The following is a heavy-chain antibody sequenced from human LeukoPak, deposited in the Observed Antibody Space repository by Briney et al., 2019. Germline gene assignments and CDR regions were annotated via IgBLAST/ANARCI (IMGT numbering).Heavy chain of an antibody. CDR2: IRYDGSNK. CDR3: ATNPPQYSGSSYYYYFYMDV. D-gene: IGHD1-26*01. Sequence: GGSLRLSCAASGFTFSSYGMHWVRQAPGKGLEWVAFIRYDGSNKYYADSVKGRFTISRDNSKNTLFLQMNNLRVEDTAVYYCATNPPQYSGSSYYYYFYMDVWGKGTTVTVSS. V-gene: IGHV3-30*02. J-gene: IGHJ6*03. CDR1: GFTFSSYG.